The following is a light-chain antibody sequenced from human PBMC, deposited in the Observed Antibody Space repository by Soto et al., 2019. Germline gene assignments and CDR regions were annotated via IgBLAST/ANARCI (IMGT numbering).Light chain of an antibody. CDR3: RQYGSSRA. CDR1: QSVSSSY. Sequence: EIVLTQSPGTLALSPGERATLSCRASQSVSSSYLAWYQQKPGQAPRLLIYGASSRATGIPDRFSGSGSGTDFPLTISKLEPEDFAVYYCRQYGSSRAFGQGTQVEIK. CDR2: GAS. V-gene: IGKV3-20*01. J-gene: IGKJ1*01.